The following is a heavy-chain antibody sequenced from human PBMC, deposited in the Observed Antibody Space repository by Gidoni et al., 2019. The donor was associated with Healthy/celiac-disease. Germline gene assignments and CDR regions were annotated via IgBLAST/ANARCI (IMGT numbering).Heavy chain of an antibody. D-gene: IGHD6-19*01. Sequence: QVQLQQWGAGLLKPSETLSLTCAVYGGSFSGYYWSWIRQPPGKGLEWIGEINHSGSTNYNPSLKSRVTISVDTSKNQFSLKLSSVTAADTAVYYCARDSSGWYGTDYWGQGTLVAVSS. CDR1: GGSFSGYY. V-gene: IGHV4-34*01. J-gene: IGHJ4*02. CDR2: INHSGST. CDR3: ARDSSGWYGTDY.